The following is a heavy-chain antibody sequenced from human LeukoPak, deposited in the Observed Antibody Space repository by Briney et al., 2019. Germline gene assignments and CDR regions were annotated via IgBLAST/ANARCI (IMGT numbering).Heavy chain of an antibody. J-gene: IGHJ4*02. Sequence: GASVKVSCKASGGTFSSYAISWVRQAPGQGLEWMGRIIPILGIANYAQKFQGRVTITADKSTSTAYMELSSLRSEDTAVYYCARDRYDILTGSLSYWGQGILVTVSS. CDR1: GGTFSSYA. V-gene: IGHV1-69*04. D-gene: IGHD3-9*01. CDR2: IIPILGIA. CDR3: ARDRYDILTGSLSY.